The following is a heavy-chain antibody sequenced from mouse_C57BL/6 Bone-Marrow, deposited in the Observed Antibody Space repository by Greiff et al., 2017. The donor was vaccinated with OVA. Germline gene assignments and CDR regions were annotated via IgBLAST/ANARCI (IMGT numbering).Heavy chain of an antibody. V-gene: IGHV5-6*01. J-gene: IGHJ2*01. D-gene: IGHD2-12*01. CDR3: ARLRGYSLDY. CDR1: GFTFSSYG. CDR2: ISSGGSYT. Sequence: EVQLMESGGDLVKPGGSLKLSCAASGFTFSSYGMSWVRQTPDKRLEWVATISSGGSYTYYPDSVKGRFTISRDNAKNTLYLQMSSLKSEDTAMYYCARLRGYSLDYWGQGTTLTVSS.